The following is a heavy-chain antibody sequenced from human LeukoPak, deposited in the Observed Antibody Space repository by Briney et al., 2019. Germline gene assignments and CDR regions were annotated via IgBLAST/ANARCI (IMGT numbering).Heavy chain of an antibody. J-gene: IGHJ4*02. CDR1: GFTFKIYT. CDR3: VGTFTVFGVVSTIE. V-gene: IGHV3-23*01. CDR2: ISFSGDNRGDNT. D-gene: IGHD3-3*01. Sequence: GGSLRLSCAAFGFTFKIYTMNWVRQAPGKGVQWVSSISFSGDNRGDNTYYADSVRGRFSISRDNSQNTVFLQMSSLRVDGTAAYYCVGTFTVFGVVSTIEWGQGTLVTVSS.